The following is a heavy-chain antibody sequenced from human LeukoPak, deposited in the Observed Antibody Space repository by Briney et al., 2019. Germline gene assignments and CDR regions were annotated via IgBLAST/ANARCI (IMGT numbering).Heavy chain of an antibody. CDR3: ARDPRFGELPDY. D-gene: IGHD3-10*01. CDR2: IKQDGSEK. V-gene: IGHV3-7*01. Sequence: GGSLRLSCAASGFSFSTYWMSWVRQAPGKGLEWVANIKQDGSEKYYVDSAKGRLTISRDNAKNSLYLQMNSLRDEDTAVYYCARDPRFGELPDYWGQGTLVTVSS. J-gene: IGHJ4*02. CDR1: GFSFSTYW.